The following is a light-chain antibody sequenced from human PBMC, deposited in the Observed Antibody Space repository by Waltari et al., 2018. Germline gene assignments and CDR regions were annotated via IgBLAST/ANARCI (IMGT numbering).Light chain of an antibody. CDR1: SPHIGAGDD. J-gene: IGLJ2*01. CDR3: QSFDSNLNGGVL. Sequence: QSVLTQPPSVSGAPGQRVTIPCTASSPHIGAGDDVHWYQHLQGTAPKLLIYGNTDRPSGVPDLFSGSKSGTSASLAITGLRAEDEGDYYCQSFDSNLNGGVLFGGGTKLTVL. CDR2: GNT. V-gene: IGLV1-40*01.